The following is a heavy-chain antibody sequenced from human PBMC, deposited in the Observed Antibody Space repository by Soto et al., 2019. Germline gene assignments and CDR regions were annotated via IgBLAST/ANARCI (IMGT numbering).Heavy chain of an antibody. J-gene: IGHJ3*02. CDR2: ISAYNGNT. Sequence: EASVKVSCKASGYTFTSYGISWVRQAPGQGLEWMGWISAYNGNTNYAQKLQGRVTMTTDTSTSTAYMELRSLRSDDTAVYYCAREIRSVVVVVAGAFDIWGQGTIVTVSS. CDR1: GYTFTSYG. CDR3: AREIRSVVVVVAGAFDI. D-gene: IGHD2-15*01. V-gene: IGHV1-18*01.